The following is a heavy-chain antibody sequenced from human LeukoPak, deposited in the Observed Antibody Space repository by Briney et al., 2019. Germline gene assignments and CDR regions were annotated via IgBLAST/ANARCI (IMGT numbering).Heavy chain of an antibody. D-gene: IGHD6-19*01. Sequence: SETLSLTCTVSGDSISKNNYCWGWIRQPPGKGLDWIGTFCFGGRTYYNPSLKSRVTISLDTFKNQFSLKLKSLTASDTAVYYCAGRPTSAWWIDSWGQGTLVTGSS. J-gene: IGHJ5*01. V-gene: IGHV4-39*01. CDR1: GDSISKNNYC. CDR3: AGRPTSAWWIDS. CDR2: FCFGGRT.